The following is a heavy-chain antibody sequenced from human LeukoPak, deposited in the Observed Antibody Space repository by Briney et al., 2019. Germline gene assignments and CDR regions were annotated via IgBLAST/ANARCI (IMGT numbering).Heavy chain of an antibody. J-gene: IGHJ3*02. V-gene: IGHV5-51*01. CDR2: IYPGDSDT. CDR1: GYSFTSSW. D-gene: IGHD5-18*01. Sequence: GESLKISCKGSGYSFTSSWIGWVRQMPGKGLEWMGIIYPGDSDTRYSPSFQGQVTISADKSISTAYLQWSSLKASDTAMYYCARQGGYSYAPDAFDIWGQGTMVTVSS. CDR3: ARQGGYSYAPDAFDI.